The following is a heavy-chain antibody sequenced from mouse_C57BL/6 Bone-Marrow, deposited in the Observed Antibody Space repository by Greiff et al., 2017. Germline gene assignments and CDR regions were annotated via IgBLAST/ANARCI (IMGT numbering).Heavy chain of an antibody. CDR1: GFTFSDYY. Sequence: EVMLVESEGGLVQPGSSMKLSCTASGFTFSDYYMAWVRQVPEKGLEWVANINYGGSSTYYLDSLKSRFTISRDNAKNFLYLQRSSLKSEATATYDCARDQGAMDYWGQGTSVTVSS. J-gene: IGHJ4*01. CDR2: INYGGSST. V-gene: IGHV5-16*01. D-gene: IGHD3-2*02. CDR3: ARDQGAMDY.